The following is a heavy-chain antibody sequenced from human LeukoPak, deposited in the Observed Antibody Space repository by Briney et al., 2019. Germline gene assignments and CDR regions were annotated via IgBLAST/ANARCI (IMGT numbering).Heavy chain of an antibody. Sequence: ICYIYYSARPYYTPSLKSRVTMSVDTSTNQVFLKLNSVTAADTAVYYCARGRVLPEFDSWGQGTLVTVSS. V-gene: IGHV4-28*03. CDR2: IYYSARP. J-gene: IGHJ4*02. CDR3: ARGRVLPEFDS.